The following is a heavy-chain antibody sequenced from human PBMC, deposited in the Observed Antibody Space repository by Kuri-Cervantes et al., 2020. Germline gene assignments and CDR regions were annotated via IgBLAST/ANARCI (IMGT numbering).Heavy chain of an antibody. CDR1: GGSFSGYY. Sequence: SETLSLTCAVYGGSFSGYYWGWIRQPPGKGLEWIGSIYHSGSTYYNPSLKSRVTISVDTSKNQFSLKLSSVTAADTAVYYCARLTTRTAAGTLFDYWGQGTLVTVSS. CDR3: ARLTTRTAAGTLFDY. D-gene: IGHD6-13*01. J-gene: IGHJ4*02. V-gene: IGHV4-34*01. CDR2: IYHSGST.